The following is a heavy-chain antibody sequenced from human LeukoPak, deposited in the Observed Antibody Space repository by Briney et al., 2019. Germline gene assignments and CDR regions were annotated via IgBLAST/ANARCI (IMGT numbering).Heavy chain of an antibody. CDR3: ARFSTGYSYAPIDY. D-gene: IGHD5-18*01. CDR1: GCTFSSYA. CDR2: IIPIFGTA. V-gene: IGHV1-69*01. J-gene: IGHJ4*02. Sequence: ASVKVSCKASGCTFSSYAISWVRQAPGQGLEWMGGIIPIFGTANYAQKFQGRVTITADESTSTAYMELSSLRSEDTAVYYCARFSTGYSYAPIDYWGQGTLVTVSS.